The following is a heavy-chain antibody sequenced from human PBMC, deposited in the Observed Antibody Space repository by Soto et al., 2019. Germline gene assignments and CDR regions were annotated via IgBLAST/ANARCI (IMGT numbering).Heavy chain of an antibody. CDR3: ARDFSWFGELIASDY. D-gene: IGHD3-10*01. V-gene: IGHV1-3*01. Sequence: ASVKVSCKASGYTFTSYAMHWVRQAPGQRLEWMGWINAGNGNTKYSQKFQSRVTITRDTSASTAYMELSSLRSEDTAVYYWARDFSWFGELIASDYWGQGTLVTVSS. CDR2: INAGNGNT. J-gene: IGHJ4*02. CDR1: GYTFTSYA.